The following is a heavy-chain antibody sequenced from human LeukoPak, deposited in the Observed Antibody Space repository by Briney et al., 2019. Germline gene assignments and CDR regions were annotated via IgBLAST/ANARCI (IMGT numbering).Heavy chain of an antibody. J-gene: IGHJ6*03. V-gene: IGHV4-59*01. Sequence: SETLSLTCTVSGGSISSYYWSWIRQPPGKGLEWIGYIYYSGSTNYNPSLKSRVTISVDTSKNQFPLKLSSVTAADTAVYYCARAPLGYCSGGSCYGYYYYYMDVWGKETTVTVSS. CDR3: ARAPLGYCSGGSCYGYYYYYMDV. D-gene: IGHD2-15*01. CDR1: GGSISSYY. CDR2: IYYSGST.